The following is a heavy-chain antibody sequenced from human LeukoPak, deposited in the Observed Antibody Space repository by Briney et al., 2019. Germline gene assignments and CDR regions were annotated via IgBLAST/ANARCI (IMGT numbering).Heavy chain of an antibody. V-gene: IGHV3-53*01. CDR3: AKSVATIREFDY. CDR1: GFTVSNNY. D-gene: IGHD5-12*01. Sequence: PGGSLRLSCAASGFTVSNNYMSWVRQAPGQGLEWVSVIYSGDITYYADSVKGRFTISRDNSKNTLYLQMNSLRAEDTAVYYCAKSVATIREFDYWGQGTLVTVSS. J-gene: IGHJ4*02. CDR2: IYSGDIT.